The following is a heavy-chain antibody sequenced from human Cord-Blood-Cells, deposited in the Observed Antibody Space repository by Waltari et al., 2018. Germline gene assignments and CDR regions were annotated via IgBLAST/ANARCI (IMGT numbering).Heavy chain of an antibody. J-gene: IGHJ3*02. CDR1: GYTLTELS. CDR2: FDPEDGET. CDR3: ATSRYCSSTSCYAFDI. D-gene: IGHD2-2*01. V-gene: IGHV1-24*01. Sequence: QVQLVQSGAEVKKPGASVKVSCTVSGYTLTELSMHWVRQPPGKGLEWMGGFDPEDGETIYAQKFQGRVTMTEDTSTDTAYMELSSLRSEDTAVYYCATSRYCSSTSCYAFDIWGQGTMVTVSS.